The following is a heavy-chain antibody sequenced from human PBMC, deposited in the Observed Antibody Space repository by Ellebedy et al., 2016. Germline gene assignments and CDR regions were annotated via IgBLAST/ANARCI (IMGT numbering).Heavy chain of an antibody. CDR1: GGSISNYY. J-gene: IGHJ3*02. D-gene: IGHD2-21*02. V-gene: IGHV4-4*07. Sequence: SETLSLXXTVSGGSISNYYWSWIRQPAGKGLEWIGRIYYSGSTNYNPSLKSRVTISVDTSKNQFSLKLSSVTAADTAVYYCARAYCGGDGHGGTRDAFDIWGQGTMVTVSS. CDR2: IYYSGST. CDR3: ARAYCGGDGHGGTRDAFDI.